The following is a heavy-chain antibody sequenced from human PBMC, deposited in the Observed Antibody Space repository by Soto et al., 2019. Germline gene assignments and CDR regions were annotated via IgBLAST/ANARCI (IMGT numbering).Heavy chain of an antibody. V-gene: IGHV3-21*01. CDR2: ISSSSSYI. CDR1: GFTFSSYS. J-gene: IGHJ4*02. Sequence: GGSLRLSCAASGFTFSSYSMNWVRQAPGKGLEWDSSISSSSSYIYYADSVKGRFTISRDNAKNSLYLQMNSLRAEDTAVYYCARDDSSGYYFAYWGQGTLVTVSS. D-gene: IGHD3-22*01. CDR3: ARDDSSGYYFAY.